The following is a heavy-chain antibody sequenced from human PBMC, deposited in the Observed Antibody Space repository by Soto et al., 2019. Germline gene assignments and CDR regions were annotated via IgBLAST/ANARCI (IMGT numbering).Heavy chain of an antibody. CDR3: ARKLITGYSSGWYDY. D-gene: IGHD6-19*01. CDR1: GGTFSSYA. Sequence: SVKVSCKASGGTFSSYAISWVRQAPGQGLEWMGGIIPIFGTANYAQKFKGRVTITADESTSTAYMELSSLRSEDTAVYYCARKLITGYSSGWYDYWGQGTLVTVSS. CDR2: IIPIFGTA. V-gene: IGHV1-69*13. J-gene: IGHJ4*02.